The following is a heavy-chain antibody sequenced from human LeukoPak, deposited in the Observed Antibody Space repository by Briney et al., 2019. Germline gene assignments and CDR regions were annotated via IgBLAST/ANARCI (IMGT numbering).Heavy chain of an antibody. CDR1: GFTFSSYA. D-gene: IGHD1-26*01. CDR2: ISGSGDSA. Sequence: GGSLRLSCAASGFTFSSYAMSWVRQAPGKGLEWVSAISGSGDSAYYADSVKGRFTISRDNSKNTLYLQMNSLRAEDTAVYYCAKGTLSGSSPWGQGTLVTVSS. J-gene: IGHJ5*02. CDR3: AKGTLSGSSP. V-gene: IGHV3-23*01.